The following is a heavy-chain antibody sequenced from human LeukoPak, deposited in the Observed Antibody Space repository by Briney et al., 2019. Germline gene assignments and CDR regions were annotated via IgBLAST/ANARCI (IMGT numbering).Heavy chain of an antibody. J-gene: IGHJ6*04. V-gene: IGHV4-34*01. CDR1: GGSFSGYY. CDR3: ARFTLNYYYGMDV. CDR2: INHSGST. Sequence: SETLSLTCAVYGGSFSGYYWSWIRQPPGKGLGWIGEINHSGSTNYNPSRKSRVTISVDTSKNQFSLKLSSVTAADTAVYYCARFTLNYYYGMDVWGKGTTVTVSS.